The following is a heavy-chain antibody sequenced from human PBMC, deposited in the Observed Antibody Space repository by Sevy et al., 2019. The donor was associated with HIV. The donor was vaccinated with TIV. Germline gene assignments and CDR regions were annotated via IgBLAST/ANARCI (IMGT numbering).Heavy chain of an antibody. CDR3: ARGEGYGDSNYYYGMDV. CDR2: IGAYNGNT. CDR1: GYTFTSYG. Sequence: ASVKVSCKASGYTFTSYGISWVRQAPGQGLEWMGWIGAYNGNTNYAQKLQGRVTMTTDTSTSTAYMELRSLRSDDTAVYYCARGEGYGDSNYYYGMDVWGQGTTVTVSS. V-gene: IGHV1-18*01. D-gene: IGHD4-17*01. J-gene: IGHJ6*02.